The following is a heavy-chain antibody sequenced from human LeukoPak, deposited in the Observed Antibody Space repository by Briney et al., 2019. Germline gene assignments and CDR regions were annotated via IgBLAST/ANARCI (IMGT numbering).Heavy chain of an antibody. CDR2: IIPIFGTA. J-gene: IGHJ4*02. CDR3: VYEGSIAARPNQEIGY. CDR1: GGTFSSYA. V-gene: IGHV1-69*13. D-gene: IGHD6-6*01. Sequence: SVKVSCKASGGTFSSYAISWVRQAPGQGLEWMGGIIPIFGTANYAQKFQGRVTITADESTSTAYMELSSLRSEDTAVYYCVYEGSIAARPNQEIGYWGQGTLVTVSS.